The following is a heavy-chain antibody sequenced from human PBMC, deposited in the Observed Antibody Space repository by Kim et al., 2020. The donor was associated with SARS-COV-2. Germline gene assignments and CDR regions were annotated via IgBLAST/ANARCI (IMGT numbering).Heavy chain of an antibody. Sequence: STPSLKSRVTISVAKSKNQFSRKLSSVTAADTAVYYCARGVAAANLNFDYWGQGTLVTVSS. V-gene: IGHV4-4*02. D-gene: IGHD6-13*01. J-gene: IGHJ4*02. CDR3: ARGVAAANLNFDY.